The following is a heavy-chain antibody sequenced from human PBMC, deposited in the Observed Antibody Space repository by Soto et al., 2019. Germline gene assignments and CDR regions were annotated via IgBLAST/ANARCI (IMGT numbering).Heavy chain of an antibody. D-gene: IGHD3-9*01. CDR3: ARHSLDSPDYYYMDV. Sequence: GESLKISCKGFGYSFTSFWIGWVRQMPGKGLEWMGIIYPGDSDTRYSPSFQGQVTISADKSISTAYLQWSSLKASDTAMYYCARHSLDSPDYYYMDVWGKGTTVTVSS. V-gene: IGHV5-51*01. J-gene: IGHJ6*03. CDR2: IYPGDSDT. CDR1: GYSFTSFW.